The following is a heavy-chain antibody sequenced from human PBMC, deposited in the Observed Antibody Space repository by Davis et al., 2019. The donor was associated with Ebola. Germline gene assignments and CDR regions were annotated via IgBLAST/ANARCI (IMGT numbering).Heavy chain of an antibody. Sequence: SETLSLTCTVSGGSIISSSSYWGWIRQPPRKGLEWIGSIYYSGITYYNPSLKSRVTISVDTSKNQFSLKLRSVTAADTAVYYCARVSTIVVVVAATRGAFDIWGQGTVVTVSS. CDR3: ARVSTIVVVVAATRGAFDI. CDR2: IYYSGIT. V-gene: IGHV4-39*01. CDR1: GGSIISSSSY. D-gene: IGHD2-15*01. J-gene: IGHJ3*02.